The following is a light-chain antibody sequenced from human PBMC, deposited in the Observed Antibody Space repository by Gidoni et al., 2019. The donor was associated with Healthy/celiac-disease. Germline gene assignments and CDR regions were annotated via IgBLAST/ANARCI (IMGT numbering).Light chain of an antibody. CDR2: RDS. J-gene: IGLJ1*01. Sequence: SYELTQPLSVSVALGQTARITCGGNNIGSKNVHWSQQKPGQAPVLVIYRDSNRPSGIPERFSGSNSGNTATLTISRAQAGDEADYYCQVWDSSAYVFGTGTKVTVL. CDR3: QVWDSSAYV. V-gene: IGLV3-9*01. CDR1: NIGSKN.